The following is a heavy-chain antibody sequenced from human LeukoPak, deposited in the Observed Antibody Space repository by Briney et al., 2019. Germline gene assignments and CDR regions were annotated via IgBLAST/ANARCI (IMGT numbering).Heavy chain of an antibody. CDR1: GFIFSGYT. D-gene: IGHD6-19*01. CDR2: IWYDEANK. V-gene: IGHV3-33*03. CDR3: AKGRSSGWYDGDAFDI. J-gene: IGHJ3*02. Sequence: GGSLRLSCAASGFIFSGYTMHWVRQAPGKGLEWVAVIWYDEANKYYADSVKGRFTISRDNAKNSLYLQMNSLRAEDTALYYCAKGRSSGWYDGDAFDIWGQGTMVTVSS.